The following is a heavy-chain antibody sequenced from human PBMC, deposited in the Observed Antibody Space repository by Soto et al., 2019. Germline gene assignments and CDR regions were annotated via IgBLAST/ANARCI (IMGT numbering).Heavy chain of an antibody. CDR2: IYYTGHT. J-gene: IGHJ3*02. CDR1: GVSINSGGYY. D-gene: IGHD1-1*01. Sequence: QVQLLESGPGLVKPSQTLSLTCIASGVSINSGGYYWSWIRHHPGKGLEWIGYIYYTGHTFYNASLKSRVAMSLDTSKNQFSLKLSSVTAADTAVYYCARGSQLERDALDIWGQGTMVTVSS. CDR3: ARGSQLERDALDI. V-gene: IGHV4-31*03.